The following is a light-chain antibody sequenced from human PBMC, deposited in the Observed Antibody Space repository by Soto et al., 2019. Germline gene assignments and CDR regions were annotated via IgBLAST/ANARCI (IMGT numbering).Light chain of an antibody. CDR2: DAS. Sequence: DIQMTQSPSSVSASVGGRVTITCRASQGISSWLAWYQQKPGKAPKLLIYDASSLESGVPSRFSGSGSGTEFILTISSLQPDDFATYYCQHYNSYSEAFGQGTKVDIK. CDR3: QHYNSYSEA. V-gene: IGKV1-5*01. CDR1: QGISSW. J-gene: IGKJ1*01.